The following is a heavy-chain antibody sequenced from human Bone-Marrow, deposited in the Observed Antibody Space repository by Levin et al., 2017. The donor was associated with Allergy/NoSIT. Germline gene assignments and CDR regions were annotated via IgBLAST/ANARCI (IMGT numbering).Heavy chain of an antibody. CDR3: AREVIPRGSSRRWLPLDWFDP. D-gene: IGHD5-12*01. J-gene: IGHJ5*02. CDR1: GYSFTHYA. V-gene: IGHV1-3*01. Sequence: PGGSLRLSCKASGYSFTHYAIHWVRQAPGQRLEWMGWINPVNGNTKYSQNFQGRVTITKDTSASTVYVELSSLRSEDTAVYYCAREVIPRGSSRRWLPLDWFDPWGQGTLVTVSS. CDR2: INPVNGNT.